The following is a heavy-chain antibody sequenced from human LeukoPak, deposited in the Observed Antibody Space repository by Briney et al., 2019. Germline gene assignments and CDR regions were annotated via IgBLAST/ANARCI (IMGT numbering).Heavy chain of an antibody. J-gene: IGHJ4*02. CDR2: IDKTTYPT. Sequence: PGGSLRLSCAASEFIFSDYAMGWVRQAPGKGLEWVLTIDKTTYPTFYADSVKGRFTISRDNSKNTLYLQMDSLRTEDTAVYFCAKFEGATIPGWFNDYWGQGILVTVSS. D-gene: IGHD6-19*01. V-gene: IGHV3-23*05. CDR3: AKFEGATIPGWFNDY. CDR1: EFIFSDYA.